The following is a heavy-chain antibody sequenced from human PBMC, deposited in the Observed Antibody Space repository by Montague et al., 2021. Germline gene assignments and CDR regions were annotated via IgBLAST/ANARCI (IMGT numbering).Heavy chain of an antibody. D-gene: IGHD2-8*01. J-gene: IGHJ4*02. V-gene: IGHV4-39*01. CDR3: ARLDIVLIYWGFDY. CDR1: GDSISSKGNF. Sequence: SETLSLTCSVSGDSISSKGNFWGWIRQPPGKGLEWIGVLDYSGTTYYSPSLRSRVTISVDTSKSQFSLKVTAVTAADTAVYYCARLDIVLIYWGFDYWGQGTLVTVSS. CDR2: LDYSGTT.